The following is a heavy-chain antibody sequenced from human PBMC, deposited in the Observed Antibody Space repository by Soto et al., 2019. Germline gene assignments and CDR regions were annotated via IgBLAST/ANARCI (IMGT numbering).Heavy chain of an antibody. V-gene: IGHV3-21*01. CDR1: GFTFSSYS. D-gene: IGHD6-13*01. CDR2: ISSSSSYI. Sequence: PGGSLRLSCAASGFTFSSYSMNWVRQAPGKGLEWVSSISSSSSYIYYADSVKGRFTISRDNAKNSLYLQMNSLRAEDTAVYYCARERTAIAAAGRYYYYYGMDVWGQGTTVTVSS. J-gene: IGHJ6*02. CDR3: ARERTAIAAAGRYYYYYGMDV.